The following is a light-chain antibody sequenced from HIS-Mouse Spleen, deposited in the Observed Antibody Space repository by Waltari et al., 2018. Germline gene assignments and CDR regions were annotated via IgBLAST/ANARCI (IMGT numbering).Light chain of an antibody. CDR3: QKRSNWT. J-gene: IGKJ1*01. V-gene: IGKV3-11*01. CDR2: DAS. Sequence: EIVLTQSPATLSLSPGERATLSCRASQSVSSYLAWYQQQPGQAPRLLIYDASNRATGIPARFSGSGSGTDFTLTISSLEPEDFAVYYCQKRSNWTFGQGTKVEIK. CDR1: QSVSSY.